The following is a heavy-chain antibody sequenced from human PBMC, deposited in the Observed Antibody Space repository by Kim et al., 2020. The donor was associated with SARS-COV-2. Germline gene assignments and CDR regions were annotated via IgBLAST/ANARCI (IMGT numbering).Heavy chain of an antibody. D-gene: IGHD6-13*01. V-gene: IGHV3-30*01. Sequence: SWKGRFTISRNNSKNTLYLQMNSLRAEDTAVYYWARGASSSWYQHDAFDIWGQGTMVTVSS. CDR3: ARGASSSWYQHDAFDI. J-gene: IGHJ3*02.